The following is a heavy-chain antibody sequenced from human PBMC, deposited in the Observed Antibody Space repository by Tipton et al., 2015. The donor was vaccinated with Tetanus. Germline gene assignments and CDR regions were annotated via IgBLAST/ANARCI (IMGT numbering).Heavy chain of an antibody. D-gene: IGHD3-10*01. Sequence: TLSLTCTVSGGSISSGGYYWTWIRQHPGEGLEWIGYISNSGSTYYNPPLKSRVTISVDTSQKQISLKVNSVTAADTAVYYCARDRGVRGGYYYYHGMDVWGQGTTVTVSS. V-gene: IGHV4-31*03. CDR1: GGSISSGGYY. CDR3: ARDRGVRGGYYYYHGMDV. J-gene: IGHJ6*02. CDR2: ISNSGST.